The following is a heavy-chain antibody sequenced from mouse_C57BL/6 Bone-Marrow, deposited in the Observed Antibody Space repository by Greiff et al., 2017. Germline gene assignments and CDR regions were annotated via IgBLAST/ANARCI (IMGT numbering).Heavy chain of an antibody. CDR3: ARYYSNGD. Sequence: QVQLQQSGPELVKPGASVKISCKASGYAFSSSWMNWVKQRPGKGLEWIGRIYPGDGDTNYNGKFKGKATLTADKSSSTAYLQLSSLTSEDSAVYFCARYYSNGDWGQGTTLTVSS. J-gene: IGHJ2*01. V-gene: IGHV1-82*01. D-gene: IGHD2-5*01. CDR2: IYPGDGDT. CDR1: GYAFSSSW.